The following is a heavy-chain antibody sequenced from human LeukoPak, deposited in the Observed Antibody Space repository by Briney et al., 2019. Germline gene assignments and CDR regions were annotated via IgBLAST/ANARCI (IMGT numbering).Heavy chain of an antibody. J-gene: IGHJ4*02. CDR2: SYHSGST. D-gene: IGHD3-22*01. CDR3: ARDLGGYDSSGCAYYFDY. V-gene: IGHV4-38-2*02. Sequence: SETLSLTCTVSGYSISSGYYWGWIRQPPGKGLEWIGSSYHSGSTYYNPSLKSQVTISVDTSKNQFSLKLSSVTAADTAVYYCARDLGGYDSSGCAYYFDYWGQGTLVTVSS. CDR1: GYSISSGYY.